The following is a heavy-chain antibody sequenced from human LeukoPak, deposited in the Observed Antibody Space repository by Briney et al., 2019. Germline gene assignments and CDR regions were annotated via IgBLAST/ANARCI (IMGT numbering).Heavy chain of an antibody. J-gene: IGHJ6*03. V-gene: IGHV3-30*02. CDR1: GFTFSTYG. CDR2: IRYDGSNK. Sequence: GGSLRLSCAASGFTFSTYGLHWVRQAPGKGLEWVAFIRYDGSNKYYADSVKGRFTISRDNSKNTLYLQMNSLRAEDTAVYYCARGSVTAHYYYMDVWGKGTTVTISS. CDR3: ARGSVTAHYYYMDV. D-gene: IGHD2-21*02.